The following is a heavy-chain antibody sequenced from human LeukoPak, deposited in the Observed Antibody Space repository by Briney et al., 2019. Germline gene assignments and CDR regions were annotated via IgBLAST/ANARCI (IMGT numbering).Heavy chain of an antibody. V-gene: IGHV4-39*01. CDR1: GGSISRSSYY. D-gene: IGHD2-15*01. J-gene: IGHJ6*02. CDR2: ICYSGST. Sequence: SETLSLTCTVSGGSISRSSYYWGWLRQPPGKGLEWIGSICYSGSTYYSPSLKSRVTIAVDTSKNQFSLKLSSVTAADTAVYYCARQGGSFYYYGMDVWGQGTTVTVSS. CDR3: ARQGGSFYYYGMDV.